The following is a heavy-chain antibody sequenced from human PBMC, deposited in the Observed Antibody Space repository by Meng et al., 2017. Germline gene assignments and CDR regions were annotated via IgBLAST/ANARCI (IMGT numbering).Heavy chain of an antibody. CDR3: ARVGYCSSTSCHQIDY. D-gene: IGHD2-2*01. CDR1: GYTFTSYG. J-gene: IGHJ4*02. Sequence: QVPGGRSGAEVKKPGASVKVSCKASGYTFTSYGISWVRQAPGQGLEWMGWISAYNGNTNYAQKLQGRVTMTTDTSTSTAYMELRSLRSDDTAVYYCARVGYCSSTSCHQIDYWGQGTLVTVSS. V-gene: IGHV1-18*01. CDR2: ISAYNGNT.